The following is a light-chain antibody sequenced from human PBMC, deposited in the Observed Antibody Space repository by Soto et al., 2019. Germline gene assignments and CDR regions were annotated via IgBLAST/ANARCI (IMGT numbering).Light chain of an antibody. CDR3: QTWGTGNLL. Sequence: QLVLTQSPSASASLGASVKLTCTLSSGHSSYAIAWHQQQPEKGPRYLMKLNSDGSHSKGDGIPDRFSGSSSGAERYLTISSLQSEDEADYYCQTWGTGNLLFGGGTKLTVL. CDR1: SGHSSYA. V-gene: IGLV4-69*01. CDR2: LNSDGSH. J-gene: IGLJ2*01.